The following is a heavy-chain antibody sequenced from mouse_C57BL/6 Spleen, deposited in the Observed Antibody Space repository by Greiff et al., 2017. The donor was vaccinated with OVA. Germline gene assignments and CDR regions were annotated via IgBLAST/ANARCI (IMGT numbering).Heavy chain of an antibody. Sequence: VKLMESDAELVKPGASVKISCKVSGYTFTDHTIHWMKQRPEQGLEWIGYIYPRDGSTKYNEKFKGKATLTADKSSSTAYMQLNSLTSEDSAVYFCARANYYGSRGWYFDVWGTGTTVTVSS. D-gene: IGHD1-1*01. CDR3: ARANYYGSRGWYFDV. CDR1: GYTFTDHT. J-gene: IGHJ1*03. CDR2: IYPRDGST. V-gene: IGHV1-78*01.